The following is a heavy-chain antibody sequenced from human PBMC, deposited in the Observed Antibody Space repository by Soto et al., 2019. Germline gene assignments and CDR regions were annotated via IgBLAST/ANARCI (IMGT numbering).Heavy chain of an antibody. Sequence: EVQLVESGGGLVKPGGSLRLSCTASGFAFNTYSMNWVRQAPGKGLEWVSSINEDSTYIYYADSLRGRITISRDNGKESLFLQMNGLRPDETAVYYCVRDLGGYFRSGYMDLWGDWATVTVSS. J-gene: IGHJ6*03. CDR1: GFAFNTYS. D-gene: IGHD3-10*02. V-gene: IGHV3-21*02. CDR3: VRDLGGYFRSGYMDL. CDR2: INEDSTYI.